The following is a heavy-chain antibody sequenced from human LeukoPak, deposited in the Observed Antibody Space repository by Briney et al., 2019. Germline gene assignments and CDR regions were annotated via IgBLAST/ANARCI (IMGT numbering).Heavy chain of an antibody. CDR1: GFTFSSYG. CDR2: ISGSGGST. D-gene: IGHD6-6*01. Sequence: QAGGSLRLSCAASGFTFSSYGMSWVRQAPGKGLEWVSAISGSGGSTYYADSVKGRFTISRDNSKNTLYLQMNSLRAEDTAVYYCAKVVSGWQLVPHAFDIWGQGTMVTVSS. CDR3: AKVVSGWQLVPHAFDI. V-gene: IGHV3-23*01. J-gene: IGHJ3*02.